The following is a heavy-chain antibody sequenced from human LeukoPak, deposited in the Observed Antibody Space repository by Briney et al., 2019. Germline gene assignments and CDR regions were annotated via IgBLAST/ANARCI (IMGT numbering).Heavy chain of an antibody. CDR2: ISAYNGNT. J-gene: IGHJ6*02. CDR3: ARGYYGSGSYYYYYYGMDV. CDR1: GYTFTSYG. V-gene: IGHV1-18*01. D-gene: IGHD3-10*01. Sequence: ASVKVSCKASGYTFTSYGISWVRQAPGQGLEWMGWISAYNGNTNYAQKLQGRVTMTTDTFTSTAYMELRSLRSDDTAVYYCARGYYGSGSYYYYYYGMDVWGQGTTVTVSS.